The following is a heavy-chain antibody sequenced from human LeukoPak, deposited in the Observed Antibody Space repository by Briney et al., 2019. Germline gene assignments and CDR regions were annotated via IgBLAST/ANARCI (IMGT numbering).Heavy chain of an antibody. V-gene: IGHV1-2*02. CDR3: AREGYCSSTSCYPDY. CDR1: GYTFTGYY. CDR2: INPNSGGT. J-gene: IGHJ4*02. D-gene: IGHD2-2*01. Sequence: ASVRVSCKASGYTFTGYYMHWVRQAPGQGLEWMGWINPNSGGTNYAQKFQGRVTMTRDTSISTAYMELSRLRSDDTAAYYCAREGYCSSTSCYPDYWGQGTLVTVSS.